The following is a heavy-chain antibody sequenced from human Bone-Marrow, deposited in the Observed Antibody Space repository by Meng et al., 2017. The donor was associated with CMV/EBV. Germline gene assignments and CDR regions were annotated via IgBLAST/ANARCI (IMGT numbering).Heavy chain of an antibody. D-gene: IGHD3-16*01. CDR2: ITTSGGGA. Sequence: GGSRRLSCAVSGFTFSNYDMSWVRQAPGRGLEWVSSITTSGGGAYYADSVKGRFTISRNNSKNKLYLQMNRLRAEDTAVYYCAKHIPFGDFWGQGTLVTVSS. J-gene: IGHJ4*02. CDR3: AKHIPFGDF. V-gene: IGHV3-23*01. CDR1: GFTFSNYD.